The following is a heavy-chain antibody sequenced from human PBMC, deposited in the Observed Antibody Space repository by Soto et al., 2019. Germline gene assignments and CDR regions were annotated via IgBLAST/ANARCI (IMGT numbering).Heavy chain of an antibody. V-gene: IGHV5-51*01. CDR3: ARLNYDGWRDGTDLAYGMDV. CDR1: GYSFTSYW. J-gene: IGHJ6*02. D-gene: IGHD3-3*01. CDR2: IYPGDSDT. Sequence: GESLKISCKGSGYSFTSYWIGWVRQMPGKGLEWMGIIYPGDSDTRYSPSFQGQVTISADKSISTAYLQWSSLKASDTAMYYCARLNYDGWRDGTDLAYGMDVWGQGTTVTVSS.